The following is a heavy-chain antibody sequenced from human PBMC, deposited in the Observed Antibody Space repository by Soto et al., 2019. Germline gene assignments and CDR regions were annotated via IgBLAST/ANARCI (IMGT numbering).Heavy chain of an antibody. CDR2: ISAYNGNT. Sequence: ASVKVSCKASGYTFTSYGISWVRQAPGQGLEWMGWISAYNGNTNYAQKLQGRVTMTTDTSTSTAYMELRSLRSDDTAVYYCARASGGAYCGGDCYPYYYYGMDVWGQGTTVTVSS. J-gene: IGHJ6*02. CDR3: ARASGGAYCGGDCYPYYYYGMDV. D-gene: IGHD2-21*02. V-gene: IGHV1-18*04. CDR1: GYTFTSYG.